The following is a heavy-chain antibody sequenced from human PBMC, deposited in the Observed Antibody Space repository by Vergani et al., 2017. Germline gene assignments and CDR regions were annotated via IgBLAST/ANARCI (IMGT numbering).Heavy chain of an antibody. V-gene: IGHV1-24*01. CDR1: GYTLTELS. J-gene: IGHJ1*01. Sequence: QVQLVQSGAEVKKPGASVKVSCKVSGYTLTELSMHWVRQAPGKGREWMGGFDPEDGDTIYAQKFQGRVTMTADTSTDTAYMELSSLRSEDTAVYYCATGGAEYFQHWGQGTLVTVSS. D-gene: IGHD3-10*01. CDR3: ATGGAEYFQH. CDR2: FDPEDGDT.